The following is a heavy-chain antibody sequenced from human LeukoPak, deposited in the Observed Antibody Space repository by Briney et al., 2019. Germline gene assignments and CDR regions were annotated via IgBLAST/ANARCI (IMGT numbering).Heavy chain of an antibody. V-gene: IGHV3-7*01. CDR1: GFTFSTYW. CDR2: IREDGS. Sequence: GGSLRLSCAASGFTFSTYWMSWVRQAPGKGLEWVASIREDGSDYVASMKGRFAISRDNAKNSLYLEMNSLRAEDAAVYYCARDVNWGHFNYWGQGTLVTVSS. CDR3: ARDVNWGHFNY. D-gene: IGHD7-27*01. J-gene: IGHJ4*02.